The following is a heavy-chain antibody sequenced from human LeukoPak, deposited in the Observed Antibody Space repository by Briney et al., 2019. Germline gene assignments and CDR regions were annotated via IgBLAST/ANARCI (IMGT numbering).Heavy chain of an antibody. Sequence: SETLSLTCTVSDDSITIYYWSWIRQPPGKRLEWIGYIDHTGSTNYNPSLNILVTISRDTSKNPFSLKLSSAPAADTAVYFCARGRVSSSTWYSTYYYYFYMDVWGKGTTVTVSS. D-gene: IGHD6-13*01. CDR3: ARGRVSSSTWYSTYYYYFYMDV. V-gene: IGHV4-59*01. J-gene: IGHJ6*03. CDR1: DDSITIYY. CDR2: IDHTGST.